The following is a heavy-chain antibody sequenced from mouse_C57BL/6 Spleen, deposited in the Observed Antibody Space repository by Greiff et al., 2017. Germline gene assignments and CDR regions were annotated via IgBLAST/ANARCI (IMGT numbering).Heavy chain of an antibody. J-gene: IGHJ2*01. CDR2: SYWDDDK. Sequence: QVPLKVCGPGILQSSQTLSLTCSFSGFSLSTSGMGVSWIRRPSGQGLEWLAHSYWDDDKRYNPSLKIRLTISKDTSRNQVFLKINSVDTADTATYYCARSGDYAYYFDYWGQGTTLTVSS. D-gene: IGHD2-4*01. CDR1: GFSLSTSGMG. V-gene: IGHV8-12*01. CDR3: ARSGDYAYYFDY.